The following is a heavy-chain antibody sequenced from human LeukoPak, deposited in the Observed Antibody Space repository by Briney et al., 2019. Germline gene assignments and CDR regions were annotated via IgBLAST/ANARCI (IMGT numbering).Heavy chain of an antibody. D-gene: IGHD6-13*01. CDR1: GYIFTIYW. J-gene: IGHJ6*02. V-gene: IGHV5-51*01. CDR2: IYPDDSDT. CDR3: ARISIAAAGTNYYYGMDV. Sequence: GESLKISCKGSGYIFTIYWIGWVRQMPGKGLEWMGIIYPDDSDTRYSPSFQGQVTISADKSISTAYLQWSSLKASDTAMYYCARISIAAAGTNYYYGMDVWGQGTTVTVSS.